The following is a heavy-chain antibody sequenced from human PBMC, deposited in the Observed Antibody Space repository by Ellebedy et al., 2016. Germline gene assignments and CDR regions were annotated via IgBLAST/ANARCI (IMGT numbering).Heavy chain of an antibody. CDR2: LSSSGSST. CDR1: GFTLRSYA. Sequence: GGSLRLSXAASGFTLRSYAMSWVRQAPGKGLEWVSALSSSGSSTYYADSVKGRFTISRDNSKNTLYLQMNSLRAEDTAVYYCAKCPYSSGCYDAFEIWGQGTMVTVSS. D-gene: IGHD6-19*01. CDR3: AKCPYSSGCYDAFEI. V-gene: IGHV3-23*01. J-gene: IGHJ3*02.